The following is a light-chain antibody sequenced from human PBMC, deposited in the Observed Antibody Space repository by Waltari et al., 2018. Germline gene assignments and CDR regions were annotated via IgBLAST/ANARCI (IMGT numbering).Light chain of an antibody. CDR1: QSVLYSSNNKNY. CDR3: QQYYSAPYT. CDR2: WAS. V-gene: IGKV4-1*01. Sequence: DIVMTQSPDSLAVSLGERVTINCKSSQSVLYSSNNKNYLTWYQQKPGQPPKLLIYWASTRESVVPDRFSGSASGTDFTLTISILQAEDVAVYYCQQYYSAPYTFGQGTKLEIK. J-gene: IGKJ2*01.